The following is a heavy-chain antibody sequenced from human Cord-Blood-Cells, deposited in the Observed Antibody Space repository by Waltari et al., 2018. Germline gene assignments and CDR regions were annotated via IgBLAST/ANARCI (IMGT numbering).Heavy chain of an antibody. CDR1: GFSFSSYW. J-gene: IGHJ4*02. D-gene: IGHD6-13*01. Sequence: EVQLVESGGGLVQPGGSLRLSCAASGFSFSSYWMSWVRQAPGKGLEWVADIKQDGSEKYYVESVKGRFTSSRDNAKNSLYLQMNSLRAEDTAVYYCAIVVRGHWGQGTLVTVSS. CDR3: AIVVRGH. CDR2: IKQDGSEK. V-gene: IGHV3-7*01.